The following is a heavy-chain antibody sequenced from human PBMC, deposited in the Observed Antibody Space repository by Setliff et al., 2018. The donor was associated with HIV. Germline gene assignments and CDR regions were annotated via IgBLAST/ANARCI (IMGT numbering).Heavy chain of an antibody. CDR2: ISPKYGGT. CDR3: ARGLAVAGKSYYDYYYMDV. Sequence: ASVKVSCKASGYSFSDYYIHWVRQAPGHGFQWMGWISPKYGGTNYAQNFQGRVTMTSDTSISTAYMELSSLRSEDTAVYYCARGLAVAGKSYYDYYYMDVWGKGTTVTVSS. V-gene: IGHV1-2*02. CDR1: GYSFSDYY. J-gene: IGHJ6*03. D-gene: IGHD6-19*01.